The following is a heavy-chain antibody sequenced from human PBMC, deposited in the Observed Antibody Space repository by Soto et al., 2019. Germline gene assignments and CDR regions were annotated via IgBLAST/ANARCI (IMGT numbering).Heavy chain of an antibody. J-gene: IGHJ4*02. CDR3: ARYSGKYQGPIDY. CDR2: ISYDGSNK. Sequence: QVQLVESGGGVVQPGRSLRLSCAASGFTFSHYGIHWVRQAPGKGLEWLAVISYDGSNKHYADSVKGRFTVSRDNFKNTLYLQMNSLRAEDTAVYFCARYSGKYQGPIDYWGQGTLVTVSS. CDR1: GFTFSHYG. D-gene: IGHD1-26*01. V-gene: IGHV3-30*03.